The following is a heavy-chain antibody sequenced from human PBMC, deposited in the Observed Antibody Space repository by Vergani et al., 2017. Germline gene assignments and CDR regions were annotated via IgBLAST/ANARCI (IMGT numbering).Heavy chain of an antibody. CDR1: GFTFDDYA. CDR2: ISWNSGSI. J-gene: IGHJ4*02. Sequence: EVQLLESGGGLVQPGRSLRLSCAASGFTFDDYAMHWVRQAPGKGLEWVSGISWNSGSIGYADSVKGRFTISRDNAKNSLYLQMNSLRAEDTALYYCAKGSNYDILTGYFDYWGQGTLVTVSS. V-gene: IGHV3-9*01. D-gene: IGHD3-9*01. CDR3: AKGSNYDILTGYFDY.